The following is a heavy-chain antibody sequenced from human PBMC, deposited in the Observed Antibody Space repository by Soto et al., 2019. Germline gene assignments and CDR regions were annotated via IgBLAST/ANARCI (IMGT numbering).Heavy chain of an antibody. CDR2: IWYDTIGK. V-gene: IGHV3-33*02. Sequence: PGGSLRLSCAASGFTFKNFAMHWVRQAPGKGLEWVSMIWYDTIGKYYTDSVKGRFTISRDHSTNILFLQMDSLRAEDTAVYYCARDWNAGIFDYWGQGTPVTVSS. J-gene: IGHJ4*02. CDR1: GFTFKNFA. D-gene: IGHD1-1*01. CDR3: ARDWNAGIFDY.